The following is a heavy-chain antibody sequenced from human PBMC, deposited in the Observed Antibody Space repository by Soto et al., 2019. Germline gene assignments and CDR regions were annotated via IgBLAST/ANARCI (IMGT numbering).Heavy chain of an antibody. J-gene: IGHJ4*02. D-gene: IGHD4-17*01. V-gene: IGHV4-4*02. CDR2: IYHSGMT. CDR3: AHSGENDERSLDS. CDR1: GVSISSRNW. Sequence: ETLSLTCAVSGVSISSRNWWSWVRQSPGKGLEWIGEIYHSGMTTYNPSLKSRVIISVDKSRNQFFLKLSSVTAADTALYYCAHSGENDERSLDSWGQGLLVTVSS.